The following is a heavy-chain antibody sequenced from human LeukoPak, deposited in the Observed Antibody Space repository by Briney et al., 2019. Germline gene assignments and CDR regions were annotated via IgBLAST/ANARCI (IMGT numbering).Heavy chain of an antibody. CDR3: AREYSSSWYGFDY. Sequence: GGSLRLSCAASGFTFSSYAMHWVRQAPGKGLEWVAVISYDGSNKYYADSVKGRFTISRDNSKNTLYLQMNSLRAEDTAVYYCAREYSSSWYGFDYWGQGTLVTVSS. CDR2: ISYDGSNK. J-gene: IGHJ4*02. V-gene: IGHV3-30*04. CDR1: GFTFSSYA. D-gene: IGHD6-13*01.